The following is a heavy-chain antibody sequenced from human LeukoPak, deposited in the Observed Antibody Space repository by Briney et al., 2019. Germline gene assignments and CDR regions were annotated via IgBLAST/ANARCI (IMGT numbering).Heavy chain of an antibody. D-gene: IGHD5-12*01. V-gene: IGHV1-18*04. CDR2: ISAYNGNT. Sequence: ASVKVSCKASGYTFTGYYMHWVRQAPGQGLEWMGWISAYNGNTNYAQKLQGRVTMTTDTSTSTAYMELRSLRSDDTAVYYCARWAYSGYDLDYWGQGTLVTVSS. CDR3: ARWAYSGYDLDY. J-gene: IGHJ4*02. CDR1: GYTFTGYY.